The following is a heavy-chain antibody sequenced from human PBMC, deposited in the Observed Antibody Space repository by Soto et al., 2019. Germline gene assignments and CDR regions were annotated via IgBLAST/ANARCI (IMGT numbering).Heavy chain of an antibody. CDR1: GFTFSSYS. J-gene: IGHJ6*02. V-gene: IGHV3-48*01. CDR3: ARDLKDGRV. CDR2: ISSSSSTI. D-gene: IGHD1-26*01. Sequence: PGGSLRLSCAASGFTFSSYSMNWVRQAPGKGLEWVSYISSSSSTIYYADSVKGRFTISRDNAKNSLYLQMNSLRAEDTAVYYCARDLKDGRVWGQGTTVTVSS.